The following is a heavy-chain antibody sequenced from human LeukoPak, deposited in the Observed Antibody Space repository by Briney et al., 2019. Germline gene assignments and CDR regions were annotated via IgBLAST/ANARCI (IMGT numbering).Heavy chain of an antibody. CDR2: ISYDGSNK. D-gene: IGHD2-21*02. CDR3: AKSPCGGDCYRFDY. J-gene: IGHJ4*02. CDR1: GFTFSSYG. Sequence: GGSPRLSCAASGFTFSSYGMHWVRQAPGKGLEWVAVISYDGSNKYYADSVKGRFTISRDNSKNTLYLQMNSLRAEDTAVYYCAKSPCGGDCYRFDYWGQGTLVTVSS. V-gene: IGHV3-30*18.